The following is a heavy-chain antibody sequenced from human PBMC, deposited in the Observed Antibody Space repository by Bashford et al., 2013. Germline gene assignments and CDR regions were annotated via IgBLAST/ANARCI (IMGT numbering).Heavy chain of an antibody. V-gene: IGHV1-3*01. Sequence: ASVKVSCKASGYSFSNYAIHWVRQAPGQRLEWLGWINAGNGDTKYSLKFQGRVTFTTDTSASTVYMELSNLRPEDTAVYSCARDRGSCSSIRCSVGAFDIWGHGTLVTVSS. D-gene: IGHD2-2*01. CDR2: INAGNGDT. J-gene: IGHJ3*02. CDR1: GYSFSNYA. CDR3: ARDRGSCSSIRCSVGAFDI.